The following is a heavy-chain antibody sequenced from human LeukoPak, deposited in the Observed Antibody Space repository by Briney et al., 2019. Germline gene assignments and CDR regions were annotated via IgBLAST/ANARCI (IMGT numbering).Heavy chain of an antibody. CDR3: ARGRQRCNSVPCHPGWFDP. J-gene: IGHJ5*02. CDR2: ISLSSNYK. D-gene: IGHD2/OR15-2a*01. CDR1: GFSLNTYS. V-gene: IGHV3-21*01. Sequence: PGGSLRLSCAASGFSLNTYSMNWLRQAPGKGLEWVSFISLSSNYKYYTDAVQGRFIVSRDNAKSQLYLQMNGLRPEDTAVYYCARGRQRCNSVPCHPGWFDPWGQGILVTVSS.